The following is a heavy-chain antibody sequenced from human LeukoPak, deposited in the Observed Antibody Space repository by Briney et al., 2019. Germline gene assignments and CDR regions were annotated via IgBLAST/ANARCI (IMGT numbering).Heavy chain of an antibody. CDR1: GGSISSYY. CDR3: AKGGVVPAAMAKNSYGVHFDY. D-gene: IGHD2-2*01. J-gene: IGHJ4*02. V-gene: IGHV4-59*01. CDR2: IYYSGST. Sequence: SETLSLTCTVSGGSISSYYWSWIRQPPGKGLEWIGYIYYSGSTNYNPSLKSRVTISVDTSKNQFSLKLSSVTAADTAVYYCAKGGVVPAAMAKNSYGVHFDYWGQGTLVTVSS.